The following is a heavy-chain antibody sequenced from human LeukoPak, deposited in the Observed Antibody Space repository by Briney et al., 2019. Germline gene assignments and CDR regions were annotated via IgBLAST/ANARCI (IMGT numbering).Heavy chain of an antibody. D-gene: IGHD2-15*01. CDR2: ISNSGST. J-gene: IGHJ6*03. CDR3: GRDALVGYFSYYYMDV. CDR1: GGSISSHY. Sequence: SETLSLTCTVSGGSISSHYWTWLRQSPVRGLEWIGDISNSGSTSYNPSLKSRVTISIDTSKNQFSLKLSSVAAADTAVYYCGRDALVGYFSYYYMDVWGKGTTVTVSS. V-gene: IGHV4-59*11.